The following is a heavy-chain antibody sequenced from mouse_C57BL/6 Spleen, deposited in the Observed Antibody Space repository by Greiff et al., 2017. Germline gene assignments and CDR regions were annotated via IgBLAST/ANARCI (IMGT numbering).Heavy chain of an antibody. V-gene: IGHV1-26*01. CDR1: GYTFTDYY. J-gene: IGHJ3*01. CDR3: ARGYSNYVGFAY. CDR2: INPNNGGT. D-gene: IGHD2-5*01. Sequence: VQLQQSGPELVKPGASVKISCKASGYTFTDYYMNWVKQSHGKSLEWIGDINPNNGGTSYNQKFKGKATLTVDKSSSTAYMELRSLTSEDSAVYYCARGYSNYVGFAYWGQGTLVTVSA.